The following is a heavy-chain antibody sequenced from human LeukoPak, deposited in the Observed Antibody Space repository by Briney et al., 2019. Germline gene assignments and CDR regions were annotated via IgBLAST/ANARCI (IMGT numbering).Heavy chain of an antibody. CDR3: AKPRMITLGGIIVADFVY. CDR2: ISGSGGST. CDR1: GFSFSSYA. Sequence: GGSLRLSCAASGFSFSSYAMSWVRQAPGKGLEWVSAISGSGGSTYYADSVKGRFTISRDNSKNTLYLQMNSLRAEDTAVYYCAKPRMITLGGIIVADFVYWGQGNLVTVSS. J-gene: IGHJ4*02. D-gene: IGHD3-16*02. V-gene: IGHV3-23*01.